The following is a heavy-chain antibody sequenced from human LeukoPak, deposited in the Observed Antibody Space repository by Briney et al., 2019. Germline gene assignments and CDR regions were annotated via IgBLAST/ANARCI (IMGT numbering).Heavy chain of an antibody. J-gene: IGHJ5*02. CDR1: GYTFTSYD. CDR2: MNPNSGNT. D-gene: IGHD2-8*01. V-gene: IGHV1-8*01. CDR3: ATTASDVLMVYPSQLANWFDP. Sequence: ASVKVSCKASGYTFTSYDINWVRQATGQGLEWMGWMNPNSGNTGYAQKFQGRVTMTEDTSTDTAYMELSSLRSEDTAVYYCATTASDVLMVYPSQLANWFDPRGQGTLVTVSS.